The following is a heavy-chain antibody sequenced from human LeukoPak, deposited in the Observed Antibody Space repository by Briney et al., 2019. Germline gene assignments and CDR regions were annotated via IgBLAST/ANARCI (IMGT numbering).Heavy chain of an antibody. D-gene: IGHD3-10*01. V-gene: IGHV3-9*01. CDR1: GFTFDDYA. CDR2: ISWNSGTI. J-gene: IGHJ4*02. Sequence: GGSLRLSCAASGFTFDDYAMHWVRQAPGKGLEWVSGISWNSGTIGYADSVKGRFTISRNNAKNSLYLQMNSLRAEDTALYYCAKDKVFGGELDYWGQGTLVTVSS. CDR3: AKDKVFGGELDY.